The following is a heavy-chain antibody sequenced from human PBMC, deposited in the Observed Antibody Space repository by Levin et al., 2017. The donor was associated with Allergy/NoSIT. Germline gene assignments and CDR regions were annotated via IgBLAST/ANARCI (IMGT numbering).Heavy chain of an antibody. D-gene: IGHD6-13*01. CDR2: ISSSGGTK. Sequence: TGGSLRLSCAASGFTFSDYYMSWIRQAPGKGLEWVSYISSSGGTKFYADSVKGRFSISRDNVGETLHLQMNSLRAEDTAVYYCARDLPTACYSLDEAERQLVHGCHYYVMDVWGQGTTVTVSS. J-gene: IGHJ6*02. CDR3: ARDLPTACYSLDEAERQLVHGCHYYVMDV. CDR1: GFTFSDYY. V-gene: IGHV3-11*01.